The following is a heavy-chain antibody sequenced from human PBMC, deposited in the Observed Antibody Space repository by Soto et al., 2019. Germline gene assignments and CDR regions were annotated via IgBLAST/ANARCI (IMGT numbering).Heavy chain of an antibody. CDR3: ARGPGYCSSSSCFSRVTWFDP. V-gene: IGHV1-18*01. Sequence: QVQLVQSGAEVKKPGASVKVSCKASGYTFTSYGISWVRQAPGQGLEWMGWISSYNGNTNYAQKVQGRVTMTTDTSASTTYMELRSLRSDDTAVYYCARGPGYCSSSSCFSRVTWFDPWGQGTLVTVSS. J-gene: IGHJ5*02. CDR2: ISSYNGNT. D-gene: IGHD2-2*03. CDR1: GYTFTSYG.